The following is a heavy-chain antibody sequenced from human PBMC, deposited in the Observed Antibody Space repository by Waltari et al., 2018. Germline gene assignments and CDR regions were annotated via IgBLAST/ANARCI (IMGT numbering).Heavy chain of an antibody. V-gene: IGHV4-38-2*01. Sequence: QVQLQESGPGLVKPSETLSLTCDVSGYSIDRGYFWGWIRQPPGKGLEWIGTIFHAGCTYSSPSLKGGVTMSVDKSKNQFSLNLSSVTAADTAVYYCARAPGVAAAAYFDYWGQGILVTVSS. D-gene: IGHD6-13*01. CDR2: IFHAGCT. CDR1: GYSIDRGYF. CDR3: ARAPGVAAAAYFDY. J-gene: IGHJ4*02.